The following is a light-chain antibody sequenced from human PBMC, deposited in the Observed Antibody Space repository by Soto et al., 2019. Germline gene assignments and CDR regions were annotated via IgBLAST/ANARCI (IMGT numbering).Light chain of an antibody. V-gene: IGKV3-11*01. CDR3: QQRSNWRT. Sequence: EIVLAQSPGTLSLSPGERATLSCRASQSVSSDLAWYHQKPGQAPRLLIYGASTRATGIPARFSGSGSGTEFTLTINSLEPEDFAVYYCQQRSNWRTFGQGTKVDIK. CDR2: GAS. J-gene: IGKJ1*01. CDR1: QSVSSD.